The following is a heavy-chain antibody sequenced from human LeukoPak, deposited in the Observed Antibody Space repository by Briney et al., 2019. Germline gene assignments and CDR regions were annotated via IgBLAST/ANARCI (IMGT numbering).Heavy chain of an antibody. Sequence: GGSLRLSRAASGFTFSRYSMNWVRQAPGKGLEWVSYISSSSSTIYYADSVKGRFTISRDNAKNSLYLQVNSLRDEDTAVYYCARGHYYGSGSYYNGGYWGQGTLVTVSS. V-gene: IGHV3-48*02. CDR3: ARGHYYGSGSYYNGGY. CDR2: ISSSSSTI. J-gene: IGHJ4*02. D-gene: IGHD3-10*01. CDR1: GFTFSRYS.